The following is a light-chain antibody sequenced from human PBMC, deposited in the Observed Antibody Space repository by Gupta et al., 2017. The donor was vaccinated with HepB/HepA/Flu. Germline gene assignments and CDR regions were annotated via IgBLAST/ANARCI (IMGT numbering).Light chain of an antibody. V-gene: IGKV1-39*01. CDR3: QQSFSTPMYT. J-gene: IGKJ2*01. CDR2: AAS. CDR1: QSITTS. Sequence: DIQMTQSPSSMSASVGDRVSITCRASQSITTSLNWYQHKAGQAPKLLIYAASTLQSGVPSRFSGSGSGTHFTLTITSLQPEDLATYCCQQSFSTPMYTFGQGTRLEIK.